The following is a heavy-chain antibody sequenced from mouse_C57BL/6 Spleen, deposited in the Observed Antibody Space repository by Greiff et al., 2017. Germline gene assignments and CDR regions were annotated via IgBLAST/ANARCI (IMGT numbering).Heavy chain of an antibody. D-gene: IGHD2-2*01. CDR3: ARSTMVTAYAMDY. CDR2: ISSGGSYT. Sequence: EVQLVESGGDLVKPGGSLKLSCAASGFTFSSYGMSWVRQTPDKRLEWVATISSGGSYTYYPDNVKGRFTISRDNAKNTLYLQMSSLKSEDTAMYYCARSTMVTAYAMDYWGQGTSVTVSS. CDR1: GFTFSSYG. J-gene: IGHJ4*01. V-gene: IGHV5-6*01.